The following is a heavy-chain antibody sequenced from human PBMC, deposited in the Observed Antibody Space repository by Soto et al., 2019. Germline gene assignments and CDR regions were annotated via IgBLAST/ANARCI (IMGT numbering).Heavy chain of an antibody. V-gene: IGHV1-2*02. CDR2: INPNSGGT. Sequence: QVQLLKYGAEVKKPGASVKVSCKASGDTFTGYYMHWVRQATGQGLDWMGWINPNSGGTNYAQKFQGRITMTRDTSISTAYMELSMRRSDDTAVYYCARGYSVVREVPPHWFYPWGKGTLVTVSS. CDR1: GDTFTGYY. CDR3: ARGYSVVREVPPHWFYP. J-gene: IGHJ5*02. D-gene: IGHD6-13*01.